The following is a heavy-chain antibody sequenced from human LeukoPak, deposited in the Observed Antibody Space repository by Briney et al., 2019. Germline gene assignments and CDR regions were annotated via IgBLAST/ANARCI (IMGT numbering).Heavy chain of an antibody. CDR3: ARQVYYYDSNGYEHFDY. D-gene: IGHD3-22*01. J-gene: IGHJ4*02. Sequence: PSETLSLTCTVSGVSISSSSYYWGWIRQLPGKGLEWIGSIYYSGSTYYNPSLKSRVTISVDTSKDQFSLKLSSVTAADTAVYYCARQVYYYDSNGYEHFDYWGQGTLVTVSS. V-gene: IGHV4-39*01. CDR1: GVSISSSSYY. CDR2: IYYSGST.